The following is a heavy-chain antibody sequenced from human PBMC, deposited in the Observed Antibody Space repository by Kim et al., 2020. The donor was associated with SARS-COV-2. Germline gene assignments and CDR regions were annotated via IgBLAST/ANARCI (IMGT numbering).Heavy chain of an antibody. Sequence: SETLSLTCTVSGGSISSYYWSWIRQPPGKGLEWIGYIYYSGSTNYNPSLKSRVTISVDTSKNQFSLKLSSVTAADTAVYYCARGPYYYGMDVWGQGTTVTVSS. CDR3: ARGPYYYGMDV. CDR2: IYYSGST. V-gene: IGHV4-59*13. CDR1: GGSISSYY. J-gene: IGHJ6*02.